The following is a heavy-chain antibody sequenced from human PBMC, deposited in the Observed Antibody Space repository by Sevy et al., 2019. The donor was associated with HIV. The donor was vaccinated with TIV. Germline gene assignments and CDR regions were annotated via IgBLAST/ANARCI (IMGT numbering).Heavy chain of an antibody. CDR2: IYTSGST. CDR1: GGSISSYY. J-gene: IGHJ6*02. D-gene: IGHD6-19*01. Sequence: SETLSLTCTVSGGSISSYYWSWIRQPAGKGLEWIGRIYTSGSTNYNPSLKSRVTMSVDTSKNQFSLKLSSVTAADTAEYYCARDWDGEAGTGYYYYYGMDVWGQGTTVTVSS. CDR3: ARDWDGEAGTGYYYYYGMDV. V-gene: IGHV4-4*07.